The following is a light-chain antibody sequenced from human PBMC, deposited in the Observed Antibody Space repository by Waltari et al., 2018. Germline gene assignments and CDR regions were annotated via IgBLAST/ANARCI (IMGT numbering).Light chain of an antibody. CDR1: QSISTY. CDR2: SAS. V-gene: IGKV1-39*01. CDR3: QQSFNRPPT. J-gene: IGKJ4*01. Sequence: DIVMTQSPSSLSASVGDRVTITCRTSQSISTYLNWYQQKPGKAPKLLIYSASTLQSGAPSRFSGSGSGTDFTLTISSLQPEDFATYYCQQSFNRPPTFGGGTKVEVK.